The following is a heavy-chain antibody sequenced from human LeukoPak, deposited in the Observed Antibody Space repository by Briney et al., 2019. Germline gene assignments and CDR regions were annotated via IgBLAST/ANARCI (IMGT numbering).Heavy chain of an antibody. CDR1: GYSFTGYH. D-gene: IGHD2-15*01. CDR3: ARVQGYCSDGRCLF. Sequence: ASVKVSCKASGYSFTGYHIHWVRQAPGQGLEWMGWVNPKSGDTDYAQKFKDRVTMTRDTSITTAYMELTRLTSDDTAVYYCARVQGYCSDGRCLFWGQGTLVTVSS. V-gene: IGHV1-2*02. J-gene: IGHJ4*02. CDR2: VNPKSGDT.